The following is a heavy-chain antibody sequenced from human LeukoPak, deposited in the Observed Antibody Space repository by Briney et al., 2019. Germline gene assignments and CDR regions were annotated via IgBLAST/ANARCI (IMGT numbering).Heavy chain of an antibody. D-gene: IGHD3-3*01. CDR3: ARVEWLYGYFDY. CDR1: GETMRNYY. V-gene: IGHV4-4*07. J-gene: IGHJ4*02. Sequence: SETLSLTCTVAGETMRNYYWNWIRQPAGKGLEWIGRIYTSGSTNYNPSLKSRVTMSVDTSKNQFSLKLSFVTAADTAVYYCARVEWLYGYFDYWGQGTLVTVSS. CDR2: IYTSGST.